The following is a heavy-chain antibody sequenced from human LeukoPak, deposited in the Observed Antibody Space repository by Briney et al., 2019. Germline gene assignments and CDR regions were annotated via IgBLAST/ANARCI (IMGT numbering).Heavy chain of an antibody. V-gene: IGHV4-39*01. CDR2: IYYSGST. Sequence: PSETLSLTCTVSGGSISSSSYYWGWIRQPPGKGLEWIGSIYYSGSTYYNPSLKSRVTISVDTSKNQFSLKLSSVTAADTAVYYCARHSGPPYYFDYWGQGTLATVSS. J-gene: IGHJ4*02. CDR3: ARHSGPPYYFDY. D-gene: IGHD3-10*01. CDR1: GGSISSSSYY.